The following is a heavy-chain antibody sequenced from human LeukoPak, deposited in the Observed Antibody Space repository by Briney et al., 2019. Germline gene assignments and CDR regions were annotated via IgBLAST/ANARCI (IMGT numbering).Heavy chain of an antibody. Sequence: SETLSLTCTVSGASTDRRVSTNSYYWSWIRQFPGKGLEWIGSIYYSGSTYYNPSLKSRVTISVDTSKNQFSLKLSSVTAADTAVYYCARILSYDYVWGSYPRYGYYFDYWGQGTLVTVSS. D-gene: IGHD3-16*02. CDR2: IYYSGST. J-gene: IGHJ4*02. V-gene: IGHV4-39*01. CDR3: ARILSYDYVWGSYPRYGYYFDY. CDR1: GASTDRRVSTNSYY.